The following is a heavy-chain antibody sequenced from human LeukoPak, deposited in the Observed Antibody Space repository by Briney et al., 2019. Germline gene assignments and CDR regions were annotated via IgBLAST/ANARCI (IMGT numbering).Heavy chain of an antibody. CDR1: GGSISSYY. D-gene: IGHD3-22*01. J-gene: IGHJ2*01. V-gene: IGHV4-4*07. CDR2: IYTTGST. Sequence: SETLSLTCTVSGGSISSYYWTWIRQPAGKGLEWIGRIYTTGSTNYNPSLNSRVTMSVDTSKNQFSLKLNSVTAADTAVYYCARVGDRSGYYWYFDLWGRGTLVTVSS. CDR3: ARVGDRSGYYWYFDL.